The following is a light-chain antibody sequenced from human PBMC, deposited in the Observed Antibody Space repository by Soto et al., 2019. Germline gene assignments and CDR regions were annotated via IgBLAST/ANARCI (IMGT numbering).Light chain of an antibody. Sequence: QSVLTQPPSASGTPGQRVTISCSGSSSNIGSNTVTWYQQLPGTAPKLLIYSNNQRPSGVPDRFSGSKSGTSASLAISGLQSEDEADYYCASWDANLNGLTDVFGTGTKLTVL. V-gene: IGLV1-44*01. J-gene: IGLJ1*01. CDR3: ASWDANLNGLTDV. CDR1: SSNIGSNT. CDR2: SNN.